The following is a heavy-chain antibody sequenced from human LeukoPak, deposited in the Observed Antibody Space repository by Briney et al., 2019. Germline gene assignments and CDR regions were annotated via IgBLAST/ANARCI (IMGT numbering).Heavy chain of an antibody. CDR2: IYYSGST. Sequence: PSETLSLTCTVSGGSISSSSYYWGWIRQPPGKGLEWIGSIYYSGSTNYNPSLKSRVTISVDKSKNQFSLKLSSVTAADTAVYYCARADILTGFEDPWGQGTLVTVSS. CDR3: ARADILTGFEDP. CDR1: GGSISSSSYY. J-gene: IGHJ5*02. D-gene: IGHD3-9*01. V-gene: IGHV4-39*07.